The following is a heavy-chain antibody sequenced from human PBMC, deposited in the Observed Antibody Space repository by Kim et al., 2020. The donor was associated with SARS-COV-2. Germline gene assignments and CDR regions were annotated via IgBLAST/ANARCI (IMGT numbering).Heavy chain of an antibody. J-gene: IGHJ5*02. D-gene: IGHD6-13*01. CDR3: ARGAPPTSYSSSWFDP. Sequence: SLESRVTISVDTSKDQFSLKLSSVTAADTAVYYCARGAPPTSYSSSWFDPWGQGTLVTVSS. V-gene: IGHV4-34*01.